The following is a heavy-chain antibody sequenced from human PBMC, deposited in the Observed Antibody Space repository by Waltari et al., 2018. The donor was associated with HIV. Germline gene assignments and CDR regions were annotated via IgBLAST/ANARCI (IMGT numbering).Heavy chain of an antibody. Sequence: QVQLVESGGGVVQPGRSLRLSCAASGFTFSTFGIHWVRQAPGTGLEWVAVISYDGSNKYYADSVKGRFTISRDNSKNTLYLQMNSLRAEDTAVYYCAKDRGGYSYIFDFWGQGTLVTVSS. CDR3: AKDRGGYSYIFDF. J-gene: IGHJ4*02. D-gene: IGHD5-18*01. V-gene: IGHV3-30*18. CDR2: ISYDGSNK. CDR1: GFTFSTFG.